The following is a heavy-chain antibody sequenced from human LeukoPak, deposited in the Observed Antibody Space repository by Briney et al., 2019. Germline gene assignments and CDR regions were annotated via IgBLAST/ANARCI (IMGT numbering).Heavy chain of an antibody. CDR3: AKDIRYDSSGYYLTDAFDI. CDR2: ISWNSGSI. Sequence: GGSLRLSCAASGFTFDDYAMHWVRQAPGKGLEWVSGISWNSGSIGYADSVKGRFTISRDNAKNSLYLQMNSLRAEDTALYYCAKDIRYDSSGYYLTDAFDIWGQGTMVTVSS. J-gene: IGHJ3*02. D-gene: IGHD3-22*01. CDR1: GFTFDDYA. V-gene: IGHV3-9*01.